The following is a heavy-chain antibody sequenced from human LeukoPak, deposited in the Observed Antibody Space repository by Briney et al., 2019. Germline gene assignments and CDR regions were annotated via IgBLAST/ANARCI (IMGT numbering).Heavy chain of an antibody. CDR2: IYHSGST. V-gene: IGHV4-30-2*01. D-gene: IGHD6-6*01. CDR1: GGSISSAGYY. J-gene: IGHJ4*02. CDR3: ARVSSGIPARPNFDF. Sequence: SETLSLTCTVSGGSISSAGYYWSWTRQPPGKGLEWIGYIYHSGSTYYNPSLKSRLTISVDRSKNQFSLKLSSATAADTAVYYCARVSSGIPARPNFDFWGQGTLVTVSS.